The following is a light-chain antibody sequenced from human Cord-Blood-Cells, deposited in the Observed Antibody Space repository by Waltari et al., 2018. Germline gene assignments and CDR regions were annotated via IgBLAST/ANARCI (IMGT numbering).Light chain of an antibody. CDR1: RSHVGRYYY. CDR2: DAS. J-gene: IGLJ2*01. V-gene: IGLV2-14*01. CDR3: SSYTSSSTPVV. Sequence: QSALTQPASVSGSPGQSITIPCPGTRSHVGRYYYVSLYQQHPGKAPKLMIYDASNRPSGVSNRFSGSKSGNTASLTISGLQAEDEADYYCSSYTSSSTPVVFGGGTKLTVL.